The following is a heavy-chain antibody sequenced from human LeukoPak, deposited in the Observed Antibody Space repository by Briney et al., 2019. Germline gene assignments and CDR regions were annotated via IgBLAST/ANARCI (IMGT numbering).Heavy chain of an antibody. J-gene: IGHJ1*01. Sequence: ASVKVSCKTSGYTFTGYYMHWVRQAPGQGLEWMGWINPNSGGTNYAQRFQGRVTMTRDTSMSTAYMELSSLRSEDTAVYYCARGEGATVRIQAEYLQHWGQGTLVTVSS. CDR3: ARGEGATVRIQAEYLQH. V-gene: IGHV1-2*02. CDR2: INPNSGGT. D-gene: IGHD1-26*01. CDR1: GYTFTGYY.